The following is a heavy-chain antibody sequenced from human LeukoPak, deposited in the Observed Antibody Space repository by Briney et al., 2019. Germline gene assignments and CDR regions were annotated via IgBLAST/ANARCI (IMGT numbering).Heavy chain of an antibody. D-gene: IGHD7-27*01. Sequence: GGSLRLSCAASGFTASSNYMSWVRQAPGKGLEWVSVIYSGGSTYYADSVKGRFTISRDNSKNTLYLQMNSLRAEDTAVYYCASAEITGDFAWWGQGTLVTVSS. CDR1: GFTASSNY. CDR2: IYSGGST. J-gene: IGHJ4*02. CDR3: ASAEITGDFAW. V-gene: IGHV3-53*01.